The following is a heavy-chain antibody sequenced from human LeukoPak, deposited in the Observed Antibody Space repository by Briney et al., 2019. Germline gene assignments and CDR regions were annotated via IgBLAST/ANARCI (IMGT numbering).Heavy chain of an antibody. CDR2: ITSSGDNT. J-gene: IGHJ5*02. CDR3: VRGSRGNYDT. V-gene: IGHV3-23*01. CDR1: GFTFSSYA. Sequence: GASLRLSCAASGFTFSSYAMCWVRQAPGKGLQWGSSITSSGDNTYYADSVKGRFTISRDNTKNTLHLQVNSLRAEDTAVYYCVRGSRGNYDTWGQGTLVTVSS. D-gene: IGHD3-22*01.